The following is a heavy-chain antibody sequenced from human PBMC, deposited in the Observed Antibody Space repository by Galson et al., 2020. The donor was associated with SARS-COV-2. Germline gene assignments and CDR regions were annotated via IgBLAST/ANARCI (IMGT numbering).Heavy chain of an antibody. D-gene: IGHD3-22*01. V-gene: IGHV4-39*01. Sequence: ETLSLTCTVSGGSISSSTYYWGWIRQPPGKGLEWIGSIYYSGSTYYNPSLKSRVTISVDTSKNQFSLKLSSVTAADTAVYYCARFYYDSSGYYSHYFDYWGQGTLVTVSS. CDR3: ARFYYDSSGYYSHYFDY. CDR1: GGSISSSTYY. CDR2: IYYSGST. J-gene: IGHJ4*02.